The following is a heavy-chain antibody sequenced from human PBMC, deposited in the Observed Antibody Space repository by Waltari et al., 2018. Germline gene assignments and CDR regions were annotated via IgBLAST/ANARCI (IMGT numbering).Heavy chain of an antibody. CDR2: INAYNGNT. V-gene: IGHV1-18*01. CDR1: GYAFTSYG. J-gene: IGHJ6*02. Sequence: QVQLVQSGAEVKKPGASVKVSCKASGYAFTSYGISWVRQAPGQGLEWMGWINAYNGNTNYAQKLQGRGTMTTDTSTSTAYMELRSLRSDDTAVYYCARDGSYDGYYYYYYGMDVWGQGTTVTVSS. CDR3: ARDGSYDGYYYYYYGMDV. D-gene: IGHD1-26*01.